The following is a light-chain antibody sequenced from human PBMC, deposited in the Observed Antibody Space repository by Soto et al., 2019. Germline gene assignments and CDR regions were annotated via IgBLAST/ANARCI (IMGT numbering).Light chain of an antibody. CDR2: GAS. J-gene: IGKJ2*01. V-gene: IGKV3-15*01. CDR1: QSVASN. CDR3: QQYHNWPPQYT. Sequence: EIVMTQSPASLSVSPGDGATLSCRASQSVASNVAWYQQKPGQGPRLLIHGASTGAAGVPARFSGSGSATDFTLTISSLQSEDFAVYYCQQYHNWPPQYTFGQGTNLQIK.